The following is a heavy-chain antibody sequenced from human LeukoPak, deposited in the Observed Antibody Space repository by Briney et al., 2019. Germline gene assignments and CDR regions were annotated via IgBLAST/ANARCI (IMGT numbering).Heavy chain of an antibody. V-gene: IGHV3-48*03. J-gene: IGHJ4*02. Sequence: GGSLRLSCAASGVTFSNYEMNWVRQVPGKGLEWLSYISSSGSTIYYADSVKGRFTISRDNAKNSLYLQMNSLRAEDTAVYYCAREQLVWLDYWGQGTLVTVSS. CDR2: ISSSGSTI. CDR1: GVTFSNYE. D-gene: IGHD6-13*01. CDR3: AREQLVWLDY.